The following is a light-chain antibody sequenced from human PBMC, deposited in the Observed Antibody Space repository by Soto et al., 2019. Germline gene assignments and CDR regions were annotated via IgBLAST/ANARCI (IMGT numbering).Light chain of an antibody. V-gene: IGKV3-20*01. CDR3: QQYQT. CDR2: GAS. CDR1: QSVSSSS. J-gene: IGKJ1*01. Sequence: EIVLTQSPGTLSLSPGERATLSCRASQSVSSSSLAWYQQKPGQAPRLLIYGASRRATGIPDRFSGSGSGTDFTLTITRLEPEDFAVYYCQQYQTFGQGTKVEIK.